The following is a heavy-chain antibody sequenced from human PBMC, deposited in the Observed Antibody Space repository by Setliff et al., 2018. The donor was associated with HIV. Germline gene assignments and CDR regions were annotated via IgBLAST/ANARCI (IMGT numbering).Heavy chain of an antibody. D-gene: IGHD3-3*01. CDR1: GGPFSGFY. J-gene: IGHJ2*01. V-gene: IGHV4-34*01. CDR3: AGGVPALEWLSYGWYFDL. Sequence: PSETLSLTCAVYGGPFSGFYWAWIRQAPGKGLEWIGEINHSGNTNYNPSLKSRVTLSRDTSKNQFSLKLTSVTAADTADYYCAGGVPALEWLSYGWYFDLWGRGTLVTVSS. CDR2: INHSGNT.